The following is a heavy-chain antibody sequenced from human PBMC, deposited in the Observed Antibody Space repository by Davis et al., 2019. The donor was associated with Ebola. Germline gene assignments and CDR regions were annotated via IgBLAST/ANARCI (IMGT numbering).Heavy chain of an antibody. CDR1: GGSFSGYY. CDR3: ARVDIVATNWFDP. Sequence: PSETLSLTCAVYGGSFSGYYWTWIRQPPGKGPEWIGEINHSGYTNYNPSLKSQVTIVVDTSKNQFSLKLTSMTAADMAVYYCARVDIVATNWFDPWGQGTLVTVSS. J-gene: IGHJ5*02. V-gene: IGHV4-34*01. D-gene: IGHD5-12*01. CDR2: INHSGYT.